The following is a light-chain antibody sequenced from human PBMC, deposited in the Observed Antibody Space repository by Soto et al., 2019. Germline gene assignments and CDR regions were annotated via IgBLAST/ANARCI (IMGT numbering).Light chain of an antibody. CDR1: QSVSSY. Sequence: EIVLTQSPGTLSLSPVERATLSCRASQSVSSYLAWYQQKPGQAPRLLIYDASNRATGIPARFSGSGSGTDFTLTISSLEPEDSAVYYCQQRNIWPPVTFGQGTRLEIK. CDR3: QQRNIWPPVT. V-gene: IGKV3-11*01. CDR2: DAS. J-gene: IGKJ5*01.